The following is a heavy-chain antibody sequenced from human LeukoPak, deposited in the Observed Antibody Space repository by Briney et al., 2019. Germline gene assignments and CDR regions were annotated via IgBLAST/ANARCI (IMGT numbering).Heavy chain of an antibody. CDR3: ARVNDILTGYIYYFDY. J-gene: IGHJ4*02. CDR1: GGSISSSSYY. Sequence: SETLSLTCTVSGGSISSSSYYWGWIRQPPGKGLEWIGSIYYSGSTYYNPSLKSRVTISVDTSKNQFSLKLSSVTAADTAVYYCARVNDILTGYIYYFDYWGQGTLVTVSS. CDR2: IYYSGST. V-gene: IGHV4-39*07. D-gene: IGHD3-9*01.